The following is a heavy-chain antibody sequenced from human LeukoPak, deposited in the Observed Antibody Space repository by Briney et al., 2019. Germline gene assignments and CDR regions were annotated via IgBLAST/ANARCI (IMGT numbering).Heavy chain of an antibody. CDR3: ARDSSGWSRSHWFDP. CDR1: GGSFSGYY. Sequence: SETLSLTCAVYGGSFSGYYWSWIRQPPGKGLEWIGEINHSGSTNYNPSLKSRVTISVDTSKNQFSLKLSSVTAADTAVYYCARDSSGWSRSHWFDPWGQGTLSPSPQ. J-gene: IGHJ5*02. V-gene: IGHV4-34*01. CDR2: INHSGST. D-gene: IGHD6-19*01.